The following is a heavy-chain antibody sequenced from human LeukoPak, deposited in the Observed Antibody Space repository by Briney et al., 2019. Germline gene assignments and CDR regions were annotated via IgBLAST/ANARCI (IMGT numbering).Heavy chain of an antibody. V-gene: IGHV1-69*04. D-gene: IGHD2-15*01. CDR1: GGTFISYA. J-gene: IGHJ6*02. Sequence: SVRVSFMASGGTFISYAISWVRQAPGQGLEWMGRIISFLGIANYAQKFQGRVTITADKSTSTAYMEVRSLRSDDTAVYYCATLPLYCSGGSCYYYYYGMDVWGQGTTVTVSS. CDR2: IISFLGIA. CDR3: ATLPLYCSGGSCYYYYYGMDV.